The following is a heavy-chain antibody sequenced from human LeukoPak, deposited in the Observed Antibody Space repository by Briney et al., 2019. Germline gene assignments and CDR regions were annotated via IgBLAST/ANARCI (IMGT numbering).Heavy chain of an antibody. CDR1: GGSISSSSYY. V-gene: IGHV4-39*07. CDR2: IYYSGST. J-gene: IGHJ3*02. D-gene: IGHD5-12*01. CDR3: ARDPGRVDIVPTIPHDAFDI. Sequence: SETLSLTCTVSGGSISSSSYYWGWIRQPPGKGLEWIGSIYYSGSTYYNPSLKSRVTISVDTSKNQFSLKLSSVTAADPAVYYCARDPGRVDIVPTIPHDAFDIWGQGTMVTVSS.